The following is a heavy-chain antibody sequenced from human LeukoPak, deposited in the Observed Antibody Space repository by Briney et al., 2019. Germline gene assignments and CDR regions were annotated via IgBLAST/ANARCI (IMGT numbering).Heavy chain of an antibody. J-gene: IGHJ4*02. Sequence: GGSLRLSCAASGFTFDDYAMHWVRQAPGKGLEWVSLISWDGGSTYYADSVKGRFTISRDNSKNSLFLRMNSLRAEDTALYFCAKDIRGSTSWYGLDYWGQGTLVTVSS. CDR2: ISWDGGST. V-gene: IGHV3-43D*03. D-gene: IGHD6-13*01. CDR1: GFTFDDYA. CDR3: AKDIRGSTSWYGLDY.